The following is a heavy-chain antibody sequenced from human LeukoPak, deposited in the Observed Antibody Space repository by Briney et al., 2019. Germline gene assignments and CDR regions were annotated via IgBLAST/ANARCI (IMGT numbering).Heavy chain of an antibody. CDR1: GFTFSSYA. D-gene: IGHD3-10*01. V-gene: IGHV3-48*04. CDR3: ARDYYDSGIDY. Sequence: GGSLRLSCAASGFTFSSYAMSWVRQAPGKGLEWVSYISSSSSTIYYADSVKGRFTISRDNAKNSLYLQMNSLRAEDTAVYYCARDYYDSGIDYWGQGTLVTVSS. CDR2: ISSSSSTI. J-gene: IGHJ4*02.